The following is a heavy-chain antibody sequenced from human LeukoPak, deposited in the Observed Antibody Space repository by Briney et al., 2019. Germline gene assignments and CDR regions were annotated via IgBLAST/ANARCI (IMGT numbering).Heavy chain of an antibody. CDR1: GGSISSGDYY. V-gene: IGHV4-30-4*08. CDR3: ARAVGDYGLDY. J-gene: IGHJ4*02. CDR2: IYYSGST. D-gene: IGHD4-17*01. Sequence: SQTLSLTCTVSGGSISSGDYYWSWIRQPPGKGLEWIGHIYYSGSTYYNPSLKSRVTISVDTSKNQFSLKLSSVTAADTAVYYCARAVGDYGLDYWGQGTLVTVSS.